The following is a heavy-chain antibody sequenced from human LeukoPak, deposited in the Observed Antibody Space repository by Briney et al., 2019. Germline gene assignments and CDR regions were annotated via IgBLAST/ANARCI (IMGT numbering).Heavy chain of an antibody. CDR3: ARGRRNLAA. CDR1: GGSFSGYY. Sequence: PSETLSLTCAVYGGSFSGYYWSWIRQPPGKGLEWIGEINHSGSTNYNPSLKSRVTISVDTFKNQFSLKLSSVTAADTAVYYCARGRRNLAAWGQGTLVTVSS. CDR2: INHSGST. J-gene: IGHJ5*02. V-gene: IGHV4-34*01.